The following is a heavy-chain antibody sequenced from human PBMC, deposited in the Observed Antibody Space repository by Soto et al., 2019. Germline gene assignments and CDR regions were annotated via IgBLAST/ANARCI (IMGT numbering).Heavy chain of an antibody. CDR1: GYTFTGYY. V-gene: IGHV1-2*02. J-gene: IGHJ3*02. Sequence: ASVKVSCKASGYTFTGYYMHWVRQAPGQGLEWMGWINPNSGGTNCAQKFQGRVTMTRDTSISTAYMELSRLRSDDTAVYYCARDPSWEASFDIWGQGTMVTVSS. D-gene: IGHD1-26*01. CDR3: ARDPSWEASFDI. CDR2: INPNSGGT.